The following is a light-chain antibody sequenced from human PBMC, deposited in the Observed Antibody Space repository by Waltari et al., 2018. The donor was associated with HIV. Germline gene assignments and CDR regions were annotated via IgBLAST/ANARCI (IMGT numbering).Light chain of an antibody. J-gene: IGKJ4*01. V-gene: IGKV3-11*01. CDR1: QSVSSY. CDR2: DAS. Sequence: EIVLTQSPATLSLSPGERATLSCRASQSVSSYLAWYQQKPGQAPRLLIYDASNRATGIPARFSGSGSGTDFTLTISSLEPEDFAVYYCQQRSKWPLTFGGGTKVEIK. CDR3: QQRSKWPLT.